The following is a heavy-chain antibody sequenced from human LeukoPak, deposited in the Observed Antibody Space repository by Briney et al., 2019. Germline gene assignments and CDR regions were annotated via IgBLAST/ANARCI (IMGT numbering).Heavy chain of an antibody. CDR2: IVGSGYTT. CDR1: GFTFINYA. CDR3: AELGITMIGGV. V-gene: IGHV3-23*01. Sequence: GGSLRLSCAASGFTFINYAMSWVRQAPGKGLEWVSAIVGSGYTTYYADSVKGRFTISRDNAKNSLYLQMNSLRAEDTAVYYCAELGITMIGGVWGKGTTVTISS. D-gene: IGHD3-10*02. J-gene: IGHJ6*04.